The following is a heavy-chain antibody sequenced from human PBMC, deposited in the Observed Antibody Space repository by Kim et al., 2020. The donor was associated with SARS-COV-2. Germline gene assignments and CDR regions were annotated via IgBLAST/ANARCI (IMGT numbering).Heavy chain of an antibody. Sequence: GESLKISCQGSGYSFASQWIGWVRQMPGKGLEWMGIIYPCDSDTRYSPSFQDQVNISADKSINTAYLQWRSLKASDTAMYYCASVGDCYTQTFEYCGQGTLVTVSS. CDR1: GYSFASQW. V-gene: IGHV5-51*01. J-gene: IGHJ4*02. CDR3: ASVGDCYTQTFEY. D-gene: IGHD2-21*01. CDR2: IYPCDSDT.